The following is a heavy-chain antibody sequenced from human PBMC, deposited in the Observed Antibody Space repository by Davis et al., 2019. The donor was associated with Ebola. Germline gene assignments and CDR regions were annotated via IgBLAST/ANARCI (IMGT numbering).Heavy chain of an antibody. J-gene: IGHJ4*02. Sequence: ASVKVSCKTSGYSFISYGISWVRQAPGQGLEWMGMINPNDGRTIYAQKFQGRVTMTRDTSASTAYMELSSLRSEDTAVYFCARDEFDYWGQGTLVTVSS. CDR1: GYSFISYG. V-gene: IGHV1-46*01. CDR2: INPNDGRT. CDR3: ARDEFDY.